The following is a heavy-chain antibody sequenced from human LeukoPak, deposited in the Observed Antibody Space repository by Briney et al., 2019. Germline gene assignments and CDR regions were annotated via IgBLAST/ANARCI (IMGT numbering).Heavy chain of an antibody. V-gene: IGHV3-48*03. J-gene: IGHJ4*02. D-gene: IGHD6-13*01. CDR3: AREDASSWDY. CDR1: GFTFSSYE. Sequence: SGGSLRLSCAASGFTFSSYEMNWVRQAPGKGLEWVSYISSSGSTIYYADSVKGRFTISRDNAKNSLYLQMNSLRAEDTAVYYCAREDASSWDYWGQGILVTVSS. CDR2: ISSSGSTI.